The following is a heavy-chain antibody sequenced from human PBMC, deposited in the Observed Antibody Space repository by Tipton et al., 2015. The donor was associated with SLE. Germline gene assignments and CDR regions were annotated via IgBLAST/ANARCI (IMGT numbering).Heavy chain of an antibody. CDR2: ISGSGGST. CDR1: GFTFSSYA. CDR3: AKTDCSSTSCYDNY. J-gene: IGHJ4*02. Sequence: SLRLSCAASGFTFSSYAMRWVRQAPGKGLEWVSAISGSGGSTYYADSVKGRFTISRDNSKNTLYLQMNSLRAEDTAVYYCAKTDCSSTSCYDNYWGQGTLVTVSS. V-gene: IGHV3-23*01. D-gene: IGHD2-2*01.